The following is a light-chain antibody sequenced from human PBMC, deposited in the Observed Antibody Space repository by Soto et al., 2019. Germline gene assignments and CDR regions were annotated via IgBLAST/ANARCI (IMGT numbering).Light chain of an antibody. CDR1: QSVSGN. CDR3: QQYNNWPPYT. J-gene: IGKJ2*01. CDR2: AAS. Sequence: ETVMTQSPATLSVSPGERAILSCRASQSVSGNLAWYQQKPGQAPRLLIYAASSRAAGIPPRFSGSGSGTEFTLTISSLQYEDFAVYYCQQYNNWPPYTFGQGTQLEIK. V-gene: IGKV3-15*01.